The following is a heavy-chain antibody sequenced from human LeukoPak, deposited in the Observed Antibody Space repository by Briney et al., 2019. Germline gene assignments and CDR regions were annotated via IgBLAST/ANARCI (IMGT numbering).Heavy chain of an antibody. Sequence: GGSLRLSCADSGFTFSSYSMNWVRQAPGKGLEWVSSISTSSSYIYYADSVKGRFTVSRDNAKNSLFLQMNSLRAEDTAVYYCARDHYYDSSGYYPIDYWGQGTLVTVSS. CDR1: GFTFSSYS. CDR2: ISTSSSYI. J-gene: IGHJ4*02. V-gene: IGHV3-21*01. D-gene: IGHD3-22*01. CDR3: ARDHYYDSSGYYPIDY.